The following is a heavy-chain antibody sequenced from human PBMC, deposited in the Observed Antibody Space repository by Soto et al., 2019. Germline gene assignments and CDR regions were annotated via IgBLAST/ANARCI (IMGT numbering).Heavy chain of an antibody. D-gene: IGHD3-3*01. Sequence: GGSLRLSCAASGFTFSDYWMHWVRQAPGKGLVWVSRINSDGSSTSYADSVKGRFTISRDNAKNTLYLQMNSLRAEDTAVYYCARQYYDFWSGYYLQNHFDYWGQGT. V-gene: IGHV3-74*01. J-gene: IGHJ4*02. CDR3: ARQYYDFWSGYYLQNHFDY. CDR2: INSDGSST. CDR1: GFTFSDYW.